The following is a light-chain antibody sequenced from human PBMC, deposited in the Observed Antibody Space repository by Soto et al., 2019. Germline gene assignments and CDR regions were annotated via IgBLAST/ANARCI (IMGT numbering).Light chain of an antibody. Sequence: QSALTQPPSASGSPGQSVTISCTGTSSDVGVYNYVSWYQQHPGKVPKLMIYEVSKRPSGVPDRFSGSKSGNTASLTVSGLQAEDEADYCCSSYAGSNNFVVFGGGTKLTVL. CDR2: EVS. CDR1: SSDVGVYNY. J-gene: IGLJ2*01. CDR3: SSYAGSNNFVV. V-gene: IGLV2-8*01.